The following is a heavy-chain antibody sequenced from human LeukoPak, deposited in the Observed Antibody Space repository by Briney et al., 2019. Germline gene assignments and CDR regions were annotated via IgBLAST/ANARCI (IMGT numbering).Heavy chain of an antibody. D-gene: IGHD5-12*01. CDR2: INHSGST. CDR1: GGSFSGYY. V-gene: IGHV4-34*01. CDR3: ARGPSENLVAAMGVFDY. J-gene: IGHJ4*02. Sequence: PSETLSLTCAVYGGSFSGYYWSWIRQPPGKGLEWIGEINHSGSTNYNPSLKSRVTISVDTSKNQFSLKLSSVTAADTAVYYCARGPSENLVAAMGVFDYWGQGTLVTVSS.